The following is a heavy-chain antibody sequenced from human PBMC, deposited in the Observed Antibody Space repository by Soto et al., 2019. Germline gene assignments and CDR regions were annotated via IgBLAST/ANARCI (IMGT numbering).Heavy chain of an antibody. CDR2: IYYSGST. J-gene: IGHJ4*02. D-gene: IGHD3-10*01. Sequence: QLQLQESGPGLVKPSETLSLTCTVSGGSISSSSYYWGWIRQPPGKGLEWIGSIYYSGSTYYNPSLKSRVTISVDTSKNQFSLKLSSVTAADTAVYYCARPLSGALLWFGEEFDYWGQGTLVTVSS. CDR3: ARPLSGALLWFGEEFDY. V-gene: IGHV4-39*01. CDR1: GGSISSSSYY.